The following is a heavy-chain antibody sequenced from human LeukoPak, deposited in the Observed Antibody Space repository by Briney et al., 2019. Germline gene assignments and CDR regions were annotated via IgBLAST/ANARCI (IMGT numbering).Heavy chain of an antibody. D-gene: IGHD2-2*01. V-gene: IGHV3-21*01. CDR1: GFTFSSYR. CDR2: ISSSSSDI. Sequence: GGSLRLSCVASGFTFSSYRMNWVRQAPGKGLEWVSSISSSSSDIYYADSLKGRFTISRDNAKNSLYLQMNSLRAEDTAVYYCARDPLNWYQLIKKHGSEIWGQGTMVTVSS. CDR3: ARDPLNWYQLIKKHGSEI. J-gene: IGHJ3*02.